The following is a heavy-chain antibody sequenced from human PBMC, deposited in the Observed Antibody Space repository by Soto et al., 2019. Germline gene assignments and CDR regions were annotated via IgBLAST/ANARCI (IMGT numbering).Heavy chain of an antibody. CDR2: IAPADSYT. CDR1: GYTFANSW. CDR3: VRVPIGHSDDSGYSDS. J-gene: IGHJ5*01. D-gene: IGHD3-22*01. Sequence: PGESLKISCQGSGYTFANSWIGWVRQMPGKGLEWMGRIAPADSYTNYSPSFHGHVTMSVDRSTSTAYLQWGSLKASDTAMYYCVRVPIGHSDDSGYSDSWGQGTQVTVSS. V-gene: IGHV5-10-1*01.